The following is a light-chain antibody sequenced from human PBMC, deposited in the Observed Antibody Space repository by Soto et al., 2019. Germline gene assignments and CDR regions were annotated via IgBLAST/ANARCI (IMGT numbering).Light chain of an antibody. J-gene: IGKJ2*01. CDR2: WAS. CDR3: QQYFSAPFT. V-gene: IGKV4-1*01. CDR1: QTLLNSSNNKNY. Sequence: DTVMTQSPDSLAVSLGERATINCKSSQTLLNSSNNKNYLAWYQQKPGQPPKLLIYWASTRESGVPDRFSGRGSGTDFTLTINRLQAEDVAVYYCQQYFSAPFTFGQGTKLEIK.